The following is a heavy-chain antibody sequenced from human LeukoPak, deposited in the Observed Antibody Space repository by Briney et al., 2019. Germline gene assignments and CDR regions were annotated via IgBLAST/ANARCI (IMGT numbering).Heavy chain of an antibody. CDR3: ARGRYYLDS. J-gene: IGHJ4*02. D-gene: IGHD3-10*01. V-gene: IGHV3-74*01. Sequence: GGSLRLSCAASGFTFSTSWMSWVRQVPGKGLVWVSHVKSDGSSATYADSVEGRFTISRDNAKNTLFLQMNSLRVEDTAVYYCARGRYYLDSWGQGTLVTVSS. CDR2: VKSDGSSA. CDR1: GFTFSTSW.